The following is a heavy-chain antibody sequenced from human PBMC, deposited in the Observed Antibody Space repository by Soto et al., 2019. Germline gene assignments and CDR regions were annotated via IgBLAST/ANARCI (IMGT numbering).Heavy chain of an antibody. CDR1: GYTLTELS. CDR3: ARADDFWSGTNSWFDP. V-gene: IGHV1-24*01. Sequence: ASVKVSCKVSGYTLTELSMHWVRQAPGKGLEWMGGFDPEDGETIYAQKFQGRVTMTEDTSTDTAYMEMSSLRSEDTAVYYCARADDFWSGTNSWFDPWGQGTLVTVPS. J-gene: IGHJ5*02. CDR2: FDPEDGET. D-gene: IGHD3-3*01.